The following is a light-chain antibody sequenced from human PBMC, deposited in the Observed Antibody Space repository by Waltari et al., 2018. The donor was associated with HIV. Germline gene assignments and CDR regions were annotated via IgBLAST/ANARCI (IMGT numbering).Light chain of an antibody. CDR2: GKS. CDR3: DSRDSNDIHHV. Sequence: SSELTQDPAVSVALGQTVRITCQGDSLRKYSDNWYQQKPGQAPVLVTYGKSKYASGIPDPFSGSTSGDTASLTITGAQAEDEADYYCDSRDSNDIHHVFGTGTKVTV. J-gene: IGLJ1*01. CDR1: SLRKYS. V-gene: IGLV3-19*01.